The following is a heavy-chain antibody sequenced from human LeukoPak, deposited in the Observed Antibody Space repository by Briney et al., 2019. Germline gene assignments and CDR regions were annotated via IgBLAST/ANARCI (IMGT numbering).Heavy chain of an antibody. V-gene: IGHV4-61*02. J-gene: IGHJ6*03. CDR1: GGSISSSSYY. Sequence: SETLSLACTVSGGSISSSSYYWGWIRQPAGKGLEWIGRIYTSGSTNYNPSLKSRVTISVDTSKNQFSLKLSSVTAADTAVYYCARGSPGYYDFWSGPSHYYYMDVWGKGTTVTVSS. CDR3: ARGSPGYYDFWSGPSHYYYMDV. D-gene: IGHD3-3*01. CDR2: IYTSGST.